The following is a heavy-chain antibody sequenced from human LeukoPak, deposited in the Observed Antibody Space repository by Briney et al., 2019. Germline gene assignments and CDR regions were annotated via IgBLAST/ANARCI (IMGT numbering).Heavy chain of an antibody. Sequence: PSETLSLTCTVSGGSISSYYWSWIRQPPGKGLEWIGYISYSGSTNYNPSLKSRVTISVDKSKNQFSLKLSSVTAADTAVYYCARGYSSGWYKAFDIWGQGTMVTVSS. D-gene: IGHD6-19*01. J-gene: IGHJ3*02. CDR2: ISYSGST. CDR1: GGSISSYY. V-gene: IGHV4-59*12. CDR3: ARGYSSGWYKAFDI.